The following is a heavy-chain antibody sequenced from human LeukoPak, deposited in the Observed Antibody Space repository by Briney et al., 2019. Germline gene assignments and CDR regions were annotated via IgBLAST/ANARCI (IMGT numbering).Heavy chain of an antibody. Sequence: GGSLRLSCAASGFTFTDFYMSWIRQAPGKGPEWLSDISRSSTDTNYADSVKGRFTISRDNAKNSLFLQLNSLRAEDTAVYYCARKTYYYDSGSYSKSYYFDYWGQGTLVTVSS. V-gene: IGHV3-11*06. CDR2: ISRSSTDT. J-gene: IGHJ4*02. D-gene: IGHD3-10*01. CDR3: ARKTYYYDSGSYSKSYYFDY. CDR1: GFTFTDFY.